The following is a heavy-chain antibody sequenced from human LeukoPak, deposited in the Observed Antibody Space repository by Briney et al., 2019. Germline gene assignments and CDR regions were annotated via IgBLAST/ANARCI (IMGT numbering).Heavy chain of an antibody. Sequence: ASVKVSCKASGYTFTTYAVQWVRQAPGQRLEWMGWINAGNGNTKYSQKFQGRVTITRDTSASAAYMELSSLRSEDTAVYYCARRAGHSSSFDYWGQGTLVTVSS. CDR3: ARRAGHSSSFDY. J-gene: IGHJ4*02. D-gene: IGHD6-13*01. V-gene: IGHV1-3*01. CDR2: INAGNGNT. CDR1: GYTFTTYA.